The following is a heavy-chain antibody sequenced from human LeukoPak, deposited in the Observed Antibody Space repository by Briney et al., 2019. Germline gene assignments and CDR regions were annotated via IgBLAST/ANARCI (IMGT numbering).Heavy chain of an antibody. CDR1: GFTFSSYG. Sequence: GGSLRLSCAASGFTFSSYGTHWVRQAPGKGLEWVAVIWYDGSNKYYADSVKGRFTISRDNSKNTLYLQMNSLRAEDTAVYYCAREGGDGYKGTAFDYWGQGTLVTVSS. CDR2: IWYDGSNK. D-gene: IGHD5-24*01. CDR3: AREGGDGYKGTAFDY. V-gene: IGHV3-33*01. J-gene: IGHJ4*02.